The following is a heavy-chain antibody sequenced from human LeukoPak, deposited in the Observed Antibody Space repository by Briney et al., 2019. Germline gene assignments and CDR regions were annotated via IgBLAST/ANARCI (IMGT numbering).Heavy chain of an antibody. J-gene: IGHJ6*02. CDR1: GYTFTSYD. CDR3: ARGRYTVKLISYYCYGMDV. D-gene: IGHD4-11*01. Sequence: ASVKVSCKASGYTFTSYDINWVRQATGQGLEWMGWMNPNSGNTGYAQKFQGRVTMTRNTSISTAYMELSSLRSEDTAVCYCARGRYTVKLISYYCYGMDVWGQGTTVTVSS. CDR2: MNPNSGNT. V-gene: IGHV1-8*01.